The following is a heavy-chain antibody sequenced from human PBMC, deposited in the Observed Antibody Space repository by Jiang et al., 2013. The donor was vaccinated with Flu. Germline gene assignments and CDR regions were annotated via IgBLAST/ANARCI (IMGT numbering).Heavy chain of an antibody. Sequence: SLRISCMGSGYSFSSYWIAWVRQMPGKGLEWMGMIHPGDSDTTYSPSFQGQVTFSADKSTSTAYLQWGSLEASDTAMYFCARRKFSSGPIDFWGQGTRVTVSS. D-gene: IGHD6-19*01. V-gene: IGHV5-51*01. CDR3: ARRKFSSGPIDF. CDR2: IHPGDSDT. CDR1: GYSFSSYW. J-gene: IGHJ4*02.